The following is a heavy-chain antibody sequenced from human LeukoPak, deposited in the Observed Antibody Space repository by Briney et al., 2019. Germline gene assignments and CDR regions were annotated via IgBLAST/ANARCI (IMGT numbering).Heavy chain of an antibody. CDR2: IIPIFGTA. Sequence: SVKVSCKASGGTFISYAISWVRQAPGQGLEWMGGIIPIFGTANYAQKFQGRVTITADESTSTAYMELSSLRSEDTAVYYCARDNPYCSGGSCYGDVWGQGTTVTVSS. J-gene: IGHJ6*02. D-gene: IGHD2-15*01. CDR3: ARDNPYCSGGSCYGDV. V-gene: IGHV1-69*13. CDR1: GGTFISYA.